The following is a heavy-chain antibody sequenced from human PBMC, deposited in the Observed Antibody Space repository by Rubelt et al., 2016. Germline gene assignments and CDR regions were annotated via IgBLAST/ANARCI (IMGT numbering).Heavy chain of an antibody. CDR3: AMDRQGDY. D-gene: IGHD2-2*03. J-gene: IGHJ4*02. CDR2: ISVYNENT. V-gene: IGHV1-18*01. CDR1: GYTFSSYD. Sequence: QVQLVQSGGEVKKPGASVKVSCKASGYTFSSYDITWVRQAPGQGLEWMGWISVYNENTIYAQKFQDRVTMTKDTSTDPAYMERRSLGFADTAGYYCAMDRQGDYWGQGTLVTVSS.